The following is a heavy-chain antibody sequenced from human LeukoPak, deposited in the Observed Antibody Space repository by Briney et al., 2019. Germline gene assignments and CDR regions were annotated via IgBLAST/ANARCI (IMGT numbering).Heavy chain of an antibody. CDR1: GFTFSSYP. D-gene: IGHD3-22*01. CDR2: ISYDGSDK. CDR3: AREGSSGYYPY. Sequence: GGSLRLSCAASGFTFSSYPVHWVRQAPGKGLEWVAVISYDGSDKHYADPVKGRFTISRDNSKNTLYLQMNSLRAEDTAVYYCAREGSSGYYPYWGQGILVTVSS. V-gene: IGHV3-30-3*01. J-gene: IGHJ4*02.